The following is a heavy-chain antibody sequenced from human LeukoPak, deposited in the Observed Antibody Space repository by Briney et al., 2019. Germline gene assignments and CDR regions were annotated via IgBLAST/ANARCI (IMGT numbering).Heavy chain of an antibody. D-gene: IGHD1-26*01. J-gene: IGHJ3*02. CDR1: GFTFDDYA. V-gene: IGHV3-9*01. CDR3: AKEGVGTTKGTFDI. Sequence: GGSLRLSCAASGFTFDDYAMHWVRQAPGKGLEWVSGISWNSGSIGYADSVKGRFTISRDNAKNSLYLQMNSLRAEDTALYYCAKEGVGTTKGTFDIWGQGTMVTVSS. CDR2: ISWNSGSI.